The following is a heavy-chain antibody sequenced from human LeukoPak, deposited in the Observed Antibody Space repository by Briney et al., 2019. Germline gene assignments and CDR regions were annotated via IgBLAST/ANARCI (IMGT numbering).Heavy chain of an antibody. J-gene: IGHJ3*02. Sequence: PSETLSLTCTVSGGSISSGSYYWSWIRQPAGKGLEWIGRIYVSGSTNYNPSLKSRVTISVDTSKNQFSLKLSSVTAADTAVYYCARADHRLYNAFDIWGQGTMVTVSS. D-gene: IGHD1-14*01. CDR3: ARADHRLYNAFDI. CDR1: GGSISSGSYY. CDR2: IYVSGST. V-gene: IGHV4-61*02.